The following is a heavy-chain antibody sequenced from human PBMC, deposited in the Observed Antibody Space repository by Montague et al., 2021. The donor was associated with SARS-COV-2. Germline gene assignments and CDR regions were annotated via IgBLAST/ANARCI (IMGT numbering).Heavy chain of an antibody. J-gene: IGHJ5*02. CDR3: TRVTLGGRDGRTRQYDGLDA. CDR1: GDSISRYF. Sequence: SETLSLTCTVSGDSISRYFWTWIRQPPGKGLEWMGYIPDIGSTIYNPPLQSRVTILLDTPKNQFSLSLNAVTAADTAVYYCTRVTLGGRDGRTRQYDGLDAWGQGILVTVSS. CDR2: IPDIGST. V-gene: IGHV4-59*13. D-gene: IGHD3-16*01.